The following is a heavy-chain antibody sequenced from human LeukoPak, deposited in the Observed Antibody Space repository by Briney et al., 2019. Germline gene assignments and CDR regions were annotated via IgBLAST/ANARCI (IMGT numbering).Heavy chain of an antibody. D-gene: IGHD3-16*02. V-gene: IGHV4-34*01. CDR2: INHSGST. J-gene: IGHJ6*02. Sequence: PSETLSLTCAVYGGSFSDYYWTWIRQPPGKGLEWIGEINHSGSTNYNPSLKSRVTISVDTSKRQFFLRLSSVTAADTAVYYCARGRVIHRGYRYYYGMDVWGQGTTVTVSS. CDR1: GGSFSDYY. CDR3: ARGRVIHRGYRYYYGMDV.